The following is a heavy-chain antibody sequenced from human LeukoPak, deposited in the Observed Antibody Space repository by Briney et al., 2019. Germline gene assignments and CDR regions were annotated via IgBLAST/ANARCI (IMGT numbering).Heavy chain of an antibody. D-gene: IGHD6-13*01. CDR2: INPNSGGT. V-gene: IGHV1-2*02. CDR1: GYTFTGYY. J-gene: IGHJ4*02. Sequence: ASVKVSCKASGYTFTGYYMHWVRQAPGQGLEWMGWINPNSGGTNYAQKFQGRVTITRDTSISTAYMELSRLRSDDTAVYYCAREYIAAAGTPFDYWGQGTLVTVSS. CDR3: AREYIAAAGTPFDY.